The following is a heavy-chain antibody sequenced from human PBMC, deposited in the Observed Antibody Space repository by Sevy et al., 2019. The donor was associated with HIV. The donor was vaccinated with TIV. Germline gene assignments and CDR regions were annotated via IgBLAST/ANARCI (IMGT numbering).Heavy chain of an antibody. CDR3: AKDGSPPGIAVAGTGGYFDY. CDR2: ISGSGGST. CDR1: GFTFSSYA. Sequence: GGSLRLSCAASGFTFSSYAMSWVRQAPGKGLEWVSAISGSGGSTYYADSVKGRFTTSRDNPKNTLYLQMNSLRAEDTAVYYCAKDGSPPGIAVAGTGGYFDYWGQGTLVTVSS. V-gene: IGHV3-23*01. J-gene: IGHJ4*02. D-gene: IGHD6-19*01.